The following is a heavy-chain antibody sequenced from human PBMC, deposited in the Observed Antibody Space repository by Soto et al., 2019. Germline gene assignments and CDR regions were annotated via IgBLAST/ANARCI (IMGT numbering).Heavy chain of an antibody. CDR3: AREPPTRGEWDD. CDR1: GFTFSAYW. V-gene: IGHV3-74*01. J-gene: IGHJ4*02. Sequence: EVQLVESGGGLVQPGGSLRLSCAASGFTFSAYWMHWVRQVPGKGLVWLSRINRDGSNANYADSVKGRFTISRDNAKKTLYRQMNNLRSEATAVYYCAREPPTRGEWDDWGQGTLVTVSS. CDR2: INRDGSNA. D-gene: IGHD2-21*01.